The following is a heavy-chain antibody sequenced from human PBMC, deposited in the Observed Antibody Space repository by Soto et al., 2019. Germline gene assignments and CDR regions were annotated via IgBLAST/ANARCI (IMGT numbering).Heavy chain of an antibody. Sequence: GGSPRLSCAASGFTFRSFTMNWVRQAPGKGLEWVSTISSNSAYIYYTDALRGRFTISRDNAKNSLHLQMNSLRAEDTAVYYCTRDASRDSSARGWFDPWGPGTLVTVSS. V-gene: IGHV3-21*01. CDR1: GFTFRSFT. J-gene: IGHJ5*02. CDR3: TRDASRDSSARGWFDP. CDR2: ISSNSAYI. D-gene: IGHD6-13*01.